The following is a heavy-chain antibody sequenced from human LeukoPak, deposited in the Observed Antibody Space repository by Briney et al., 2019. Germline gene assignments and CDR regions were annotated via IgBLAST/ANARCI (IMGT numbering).Heavy chain of an antibody. CDR1: GGSISSGGYS. CDR3: VRAEKDSSGYYFSHLRGAFDI. D-gene: IGHD3-22*01. CDR2: IYHSGST. J-gene: IGHJ3*02. V-gene: IGHV4-30-2*01. Sequence: PSQTLSLTCAVSGGSISSGGYSWSWIRQPPGKGLEWIGYIYHSGSTYYNPSLKSRVTISVDRSKNQFSLKLSSVTAADTAVYYCVRAEKDSSGYYFSHLRGAFDIWGQGTMVTVSS.